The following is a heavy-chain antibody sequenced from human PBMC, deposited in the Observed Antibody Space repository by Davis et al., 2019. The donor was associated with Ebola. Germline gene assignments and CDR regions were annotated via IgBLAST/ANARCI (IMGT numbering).Heavy chain of an antibody. D-gene: IGHD6-13*01. J-gene: IGHJ6*02. CDR3: AKTVAAAGTYYYGMDV. CDR1: GYTFTSYA. Sequence: ASVKVSCKASGYTFTSYAMHWVRQAPGQRLEWMGWINAGNGNTKYSQKFQGRVTITRDTSASTAYMELSSLRSEDTAVYYCAKTVAAAGTYYYGMDVWGQGTTVTVSS. V-gene: IGHV1-3*01. CDR2: INAGNGNT.